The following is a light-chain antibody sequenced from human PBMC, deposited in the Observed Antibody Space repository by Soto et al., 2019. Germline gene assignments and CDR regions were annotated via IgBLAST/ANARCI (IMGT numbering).Light chain of an antibody. CDR2: DVS. J-gene: IGKJ1*01. CDR1: PTINNW. V-gene: IGKV1-5*01. Sequence: DIQMTQSPSTLSASVGDRVTITCRASPTINNWLAWYQQKPGKAPELLIYDVSTLKSGVPSRFSGGGSGTEFTLTISSLQPDDSATYYCQQYHTFWTFGQGTKVDIK. CDR3: QQYHTFWT.